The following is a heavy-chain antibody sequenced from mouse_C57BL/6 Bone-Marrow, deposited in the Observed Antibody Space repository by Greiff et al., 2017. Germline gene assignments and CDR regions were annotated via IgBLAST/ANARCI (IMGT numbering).Heavy chain of an antibody. Sequence: QVQLQQPGAELVKPGASVKMSCKASGYTFTSYWITWVKQRPGQGLEWIGDIYPGSGSTNYNEKFKSKATLTADKSSSTAYMELRSLTSEDSAVYFCARRGWEDYWGQGTSVTVSS. CDR2: IYPGSGST. J-gene: IGHJ4*01. CDR1: GYTFTSYW. CDR3: ARRGWEDY. V-gene: IGHV1-55*01. D-gene: IGHD1-1*02.